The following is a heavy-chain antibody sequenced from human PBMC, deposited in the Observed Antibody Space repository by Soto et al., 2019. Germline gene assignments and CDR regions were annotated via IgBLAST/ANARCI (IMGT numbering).Heavy chain of an antibody. D-gene: IGHD5-12*01. CDR3: ARDQTKWLTDAFDI. Sequence: HVQLVQSGAEVKKPGASLKVSCKASGYTFISYCVSWVRQAPGQGLEWLGWISPYNGNTNYAQKFQGRITMTTDTSTSTVYMDLRSLRTDDTAVYYCARDQTKWLTDAFDIWGQGTRVVVSS. CDR1: GYTFISYC. V-gene: IGHV1-18*01. J-gene: IGHJ3*02. CDR2: ISPYNGNT.